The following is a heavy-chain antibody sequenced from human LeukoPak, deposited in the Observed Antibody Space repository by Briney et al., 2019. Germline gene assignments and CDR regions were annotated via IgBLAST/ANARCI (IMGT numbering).Heavy chain of an antibody. CDR1: GFTFSNYA. D-gene: IGHD3-10*01. J-gene: IGHJ4*02. CDR2: ITASSSST. CDR3: AKLFESGTYNNFFHY. Sequence: GGSLRHSCAASGFTFSNYAMSWVRQAPGKGLEWVSAITASSSSTHDADSVQGRFTISSDNLKHTLYLKMNSLRPEDTALYYCAKLFESGTYNNFFHYWGQGTLVTVSS. V-gene: IGHV3-23*01.